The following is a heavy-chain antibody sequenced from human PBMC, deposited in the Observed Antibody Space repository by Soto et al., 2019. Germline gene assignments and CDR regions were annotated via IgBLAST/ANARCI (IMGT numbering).Heavy chain of an antibody. J-gene: IGHJ4*02. Sequence: GGSLRLSCAASGFTFSNAWMSWVRQAPGKGLEWVGRIKSKTDGGTTDYAAPVKGRFTISRDDSKNTLYLQMNSLKTEDTAVYYCTTAVGYCSGGSCYDGRYWGKGTLVTVSS. V-gene: IGHV3-15*01. CDR2: IKSKTDGGTT. CDR1: GFTFSNAW. CDR3: TTAVGYCSGGSCYDGRY. D-gene: IGHD2-15*01.